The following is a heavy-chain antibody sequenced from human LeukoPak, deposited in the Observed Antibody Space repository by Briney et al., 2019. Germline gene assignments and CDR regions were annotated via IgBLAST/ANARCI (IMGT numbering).Heavy chain of an antibody. CDR2: IYYSGST. J-gene: IGHJ4*02. V-gene: IGHV4-30-2*01. CDR1: GXSISSGGYS. CDR3: ARLFDY. Sequence: SQTLSLTCAVSGXSISSGGYSWGWIRQPPGKGLEWMGYIYYSGSTYYNPSLKSRVTISVYRSKNQFSLKLSAVTAADTAVYYNARLFDYWGQGTLVTVSS.